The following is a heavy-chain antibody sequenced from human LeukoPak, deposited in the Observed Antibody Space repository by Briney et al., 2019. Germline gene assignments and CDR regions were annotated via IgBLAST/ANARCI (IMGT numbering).Heavy chain of an antibody. D-gene: IGHD6-6*01. J-gene: IGHJ4*02. Sequence: GESLKISCKGSGYTFTNYWIAWVRQMPGKGLEWMGIIYPGDSDTRYSPSFQGQVTPSADKSISTAFLQWSSLEASDTAMYYCARTYRSSDPFDYWGQGTLVTVSS. V-gene: IGHV5-51*01. CDR1: GYTFTNYW. CDR2: IYPGDSDT. CDR3: ARTYRSSDPFDY.